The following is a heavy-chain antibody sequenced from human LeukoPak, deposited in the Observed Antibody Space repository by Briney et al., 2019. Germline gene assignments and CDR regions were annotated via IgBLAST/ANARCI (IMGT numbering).Heavy chain of an antibody. V-gene: IGHV3-23*01. CDR1: GFTFSSCA. J-gene: IGHJ4*02. D-gene: IGHD4-11*01. CDR3: VKRVAYNSNDDY. Sequence: GGSLRLSRAASGFTFSSCAMSWVRQAPGKGLEWVSTISGSGGSTFYADSVKGRFTISRDNSKNTLYLQVNSLRAEDTAIYYCVKRVAYNSNDDYWGQGTLVTVSS. CDR2: ISGSGGST.